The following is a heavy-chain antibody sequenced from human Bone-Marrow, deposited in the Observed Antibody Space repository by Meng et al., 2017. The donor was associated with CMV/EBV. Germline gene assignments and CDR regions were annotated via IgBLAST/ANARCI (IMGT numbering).Heavy chain of an antibody. CDR1: GAPFSSYA. D-gene: IGHD3-22*01. J-gene: IGHJ5*02. Sequence: QVQLVQSGAEVKKPGSSVKVFCKAAGAPFSSYAISWVRQAPGQGLEWMGGIIPIFGTANYAQKFQGRVTITADESTSTAYMELSSLRSEDTAVYYCARDGAVYYDSSGYYYLFDPWGQGTLVTVSS. CDR2: IIPIFGTA. CDR3: ARDGAVYYDSSGYYYLFDP. V-gene: IGHV1-69*01.